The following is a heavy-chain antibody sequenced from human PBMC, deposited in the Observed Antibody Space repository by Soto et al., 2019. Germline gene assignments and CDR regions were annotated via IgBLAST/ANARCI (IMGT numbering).Heavy chain of an antibody. V-gene: IGHV4-31*01. CDR1: GGSISSGAYY. J-gene: IGHJ4*02. Sequence: QVQLQESGPGLVKPSQTLSLTCTVSGGSISSGAYYWSWIRQHPGKGLEWIGHIYYSGRTYYNPSLKSPITMSVDTSRNHFSLKLSSVTAADTAVYYCARDEGYYFDYWGQGTLVTVSS. CDR2: IYYSGRT. CDR3: ARDEGYYFDY. D-gene: IGHD2-15*01.